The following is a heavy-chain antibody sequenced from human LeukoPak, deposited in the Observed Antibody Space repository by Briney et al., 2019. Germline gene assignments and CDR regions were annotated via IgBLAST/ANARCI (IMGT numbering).Heavy chain of an antibody. CDR3: ARPPSYCSSTSCYTGRYFDY. Sequence: GESLKISCKGSGYSFTSYWIGWARQMTGKGLEWMGIIYPGDSDTRYSPSFQGQVTISADKSISTAYLQWSSLKASDTAMYYCARPPSYCSSTSCYTGRYFDYWGQGTLVTVSS. D-gene: IGHD2-2*02. CDR2: IYPGDSDT. CDR1: GYSFTSYW. J-gene: IGHJ4*02. V-gene: IGHV5-51*01.